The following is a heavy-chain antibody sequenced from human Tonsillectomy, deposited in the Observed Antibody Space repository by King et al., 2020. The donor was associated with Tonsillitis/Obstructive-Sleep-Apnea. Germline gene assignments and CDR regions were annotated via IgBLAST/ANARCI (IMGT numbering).Heavy chain of an antibody. J-gene: IGHJ4*02. D-gene: IGHD3-3*01. V-gene: IGHV4-34*01. CDR2: INHSGST. Sequence: VQLQQWGAGLLKPSETLSLTCAVYGGSFSGYYWSWIRQPPGKGLEWIGEINHSGSTNYNPSLKSRVTISVDTSKNQFSLKLSSVTAADTAVYYCARVGTIFGVVTDLFDYWGQGTLVTVSS. CDR1: GGSFSGYY. CDR3: ARVGTIFGVVTDLFDY.